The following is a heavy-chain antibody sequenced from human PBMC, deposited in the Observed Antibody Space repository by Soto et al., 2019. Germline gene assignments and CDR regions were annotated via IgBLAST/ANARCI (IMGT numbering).Heavy chain of an antibody. CDR1: GFTFSTYA. CDR2: ISGSGGST. V-gene: IGHV3-23*01. CDR3: AKDAPGDPAPYYFDY. J-gene: IGHJ4*02. Sequence: GGSLRLSCAASGFTFSTYAMTWVRQAPGKGLEWVSGISGSGGSTDYADSVKGRFTISRDNSKKTLYLEMNSLRAEDTAVYYCAKDAPGDPAPYYFDYWGQGILVTVSS. D-gene: IGHD4-17*01.